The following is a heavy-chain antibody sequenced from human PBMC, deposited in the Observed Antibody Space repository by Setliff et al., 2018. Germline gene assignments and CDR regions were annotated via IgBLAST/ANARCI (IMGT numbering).Heavy chain of an antibody. Sequence: GASVKVSCKTSGYTFTNYGITWVRQAPGQGLEWMGWINNYSFKTNYPQKFLGRVAMTTDTSTSTAYMELRSLRSDDTAMFYCARVVYYASGSSLSYGMDVWGQGTAVTVSS. CDR3: ARVVYYASGSSLSYGMDV. D-gene: IGHD3-10*01. V-gene: IGHV1-18*01. CDR2: INNYSFKT. J-gene: IGHJ6*02. CDR1: GYTFTNYG.